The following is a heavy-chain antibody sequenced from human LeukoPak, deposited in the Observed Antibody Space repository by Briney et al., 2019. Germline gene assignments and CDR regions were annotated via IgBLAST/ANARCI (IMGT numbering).Heavy chain of an antibody. CDR1: GASFSGYY. CDR3: ATIRSRKWGFDY. CDR2: INHSGST. D-gene: IGHD1-26*01. J-gene: IGHJ4*02. V-gene: IGHV4-34*01. Sequence: SETLSLTCAVYGASFSGYYWSWIRQPPGKGLEWIGEINHSGSTNYNPSLKSRVTISVDTSKTQFSLKLTPVTAADTAVYYCATIRSRKWGFDYWGQGTLVTVSS.